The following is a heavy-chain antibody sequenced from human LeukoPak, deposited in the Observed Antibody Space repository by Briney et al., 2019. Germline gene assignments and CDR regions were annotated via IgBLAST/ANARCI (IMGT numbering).Heavy chain of an antibody. D-gene: IGHD3-16*01. J-gene: IGHJ4*02. CDR2: ISSSGSTI. CDR1: GFTFSDYY. CDR3: AKRTRGGVLY. V-gene: IGHV3-11*01. Sequence: GGSLRLSCAASGFTFSDYYMSWIRQAPGRGLEWVSYISSSGSTIYYADSVKGRFTISRDNSKNTLYLQMNSLRAEDTAVYYCAKRTRGGVLYWGQGTLVTVSS.